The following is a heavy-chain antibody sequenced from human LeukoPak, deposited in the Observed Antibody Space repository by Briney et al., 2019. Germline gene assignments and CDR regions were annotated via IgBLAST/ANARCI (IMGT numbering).Heavy chain of an antibody. CDR3: AKRYSDGGFDP. D-gene: IGHD3-10*01. CDR2: ISGETNNT. Sequence: GGSLRLSCAASGLIFDDYTMHWVRQAPGKGLEWVSSISGETNNTYYSDSVKGRFTVSRDNSKNTVFLQMNDLTIEDTAIYYCAKRYSDGGFDPWGQGTLVTVSS. J-gene: IGHJ5*02. V-gene: IGHV3-43*01. CDR1: GLIFDDYT.